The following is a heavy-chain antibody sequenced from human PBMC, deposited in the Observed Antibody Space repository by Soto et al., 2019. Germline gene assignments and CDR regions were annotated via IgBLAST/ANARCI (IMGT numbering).Heavy chain of an antibody. Sequence: EVQLVESGGGLVNPGGSLRLSCAASGFIFSDAWINWVRQAPGKGLEWVGRIKSKTDGGTTDFAAPVQSRFAISRDDSGEVVYMEMYSLKPDDIAVYFCTTHSLFTGQLVRMDNWGHGTLVTVSS. J-gene: IGHJ4*01. D-gene: IGHD2-8*02. V-gene: IGHV3-15*07. CDR2: IKSKTDGGTT. CDR1: GFIFSDAW. CDR3: TTHSLFTGQLVRMDN.